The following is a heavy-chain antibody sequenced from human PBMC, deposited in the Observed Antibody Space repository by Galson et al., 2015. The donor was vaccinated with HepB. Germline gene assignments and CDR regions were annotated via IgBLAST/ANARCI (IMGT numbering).Heavy chain of an antibody. D-gene: IGHD4-11*01. J-gene: IGHJ6*02. CDR2: IWYDGSDK. V-gene: IGHV3-33*01. CDR3: ARVDYSNLGGYYGMDV. CDR1: GFTFTDYG. Sequence: SLRLSCAASGFTFTDYGMNWVRQAPGKGLEWVAVIWYDGSDKYYADSVKGRFTISRDNSKNTLYLQVNSLRAEDTAVYYCARVDYSNLGGYYGMDVWGQGTTVTVSS.